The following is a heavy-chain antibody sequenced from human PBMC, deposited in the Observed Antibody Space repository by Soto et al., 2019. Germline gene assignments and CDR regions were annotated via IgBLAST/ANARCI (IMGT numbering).Heavy chain of an antibody. V-gene: IGHV4-30-2*01. J-gene: IGHJ6*02. CDR2: IYHSGST. Sequence: SETLSLTCTVSRGYVNTFHWSWVRQPPGKGLEWIGYIYHSGSTYYNPSLKSRVTISVDRSKNQFSLKLSSVTAADTAVYYCARDRDGMDVWGQGTTVTVSS. CDR3: ARDRDGMDV. CDR1: RGYVNTFH.